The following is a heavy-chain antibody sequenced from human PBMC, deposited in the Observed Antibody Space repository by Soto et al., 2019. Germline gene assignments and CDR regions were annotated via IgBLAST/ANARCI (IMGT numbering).Heavy chain of an antibody. J-gene: IGHJ6*02. CDR1: GFTFSSYG. V-gene: IGHV3-30*18. D-gene: IGHD6-13*01. CDR2: ISYDGSNK. Sequence: GGSLRLSCAASGFTFSSYGMHWVRQAPGKGLEWVAVISYDGSNKYYADSVKGRFTISRDNSKNTLYLQMNSLRAEDTAVYYCAKDYLSVYSSSWYKDYYYYYGMDVWGQGTTVTVSS. CDR3: AKDYLSVYSSSWYKDYYYYYGMDV.